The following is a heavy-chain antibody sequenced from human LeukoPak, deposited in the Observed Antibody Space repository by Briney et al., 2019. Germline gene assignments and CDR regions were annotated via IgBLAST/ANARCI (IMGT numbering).Heavy chain of an antibody. Sequence: PSETLSLTCTVSGGSISSYYWSWIRQPPGKGLEWIGYIYYSGSTNYNPSLKSRVTISVDTSKNQFSLRLSSVTAADTAVYYCARTHSGSYYGLDYWGQGTLVTVSS. V-gene: IGHV4-59*01. J-gene: IGHJ4*02. CDR1: GGSISSYY. CDR3: ARTHSGSYYGLDY. CDR2: IYYSGST. D-gene: IGHD1-26*01.